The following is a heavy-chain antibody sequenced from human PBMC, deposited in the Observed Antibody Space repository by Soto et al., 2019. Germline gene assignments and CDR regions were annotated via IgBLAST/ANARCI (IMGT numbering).Heavy chain of an antibody. CDR2: ISGSGGST. Sequence: GGSLRLSCAASGFTFSSYAMSWVRQAPGKGLEWVSAISGSGGSTYYADSVKGRFTISRDNSKNTLYLQMNSLRAEDTAVYYCAKDLMYYYDSSGYYYDWGQGTLVTVSS. CDR3: AKDLMYYYDSSGYYYD. V-gene: IGHV3-23*01. D-gene: IGHD3-22*01. CDR1: GFTFSSYA. J-gene: IGHJ4*02.